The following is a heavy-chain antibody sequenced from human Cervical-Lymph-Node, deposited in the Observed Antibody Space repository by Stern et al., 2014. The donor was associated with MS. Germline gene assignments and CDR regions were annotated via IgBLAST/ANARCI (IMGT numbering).Heavy chain of an antibody. CDR3: ARDPRIAVAGTGGGFDP. CDR1: GYSFNTYG. Sequence: QLVQSGTEVKKPGASVKVSCKSSGYSFNTYGISWVRQAPGQGLEWMGWISGYNDNTNYVEKFQGRVTMTKDTSTSTAYMELRSLTSDDTAVYYCARDPRIAVAGTGGGFDPWGQGTLVTVSS. CDR2: ISGYNDNT. D-gene: IGHD6-19*01. V-gene: IGHV1-18*01. J-gene: IGHJ5*02.